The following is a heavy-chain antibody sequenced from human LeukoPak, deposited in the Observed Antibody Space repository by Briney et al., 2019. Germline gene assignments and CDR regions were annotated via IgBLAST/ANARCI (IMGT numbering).Heavy chain of an antibody. J-gene: IGHJ6*02. CDR1: GGPISSSSYY. CDR2: IYYSGST. Sequence: SETLSLTCTVSGGPISSSSYYWGWIRQPPGKGLEWIGSIYYSGSTYYNPSLKSRVTISVDTSKNQFSLKLSSVTAADTAVYYCARQYYDFWSGYYYYHGMDVWGQGTTVTVSS. D-gene: IGHD3-3*01. CDR3: ARQYYDFWSGYYYYHGMDV. V-gene: IGHV4-39*01.